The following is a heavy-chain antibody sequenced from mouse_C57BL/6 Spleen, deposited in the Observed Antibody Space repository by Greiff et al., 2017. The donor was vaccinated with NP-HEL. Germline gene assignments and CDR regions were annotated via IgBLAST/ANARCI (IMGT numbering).Heavy chain of an antibody. D-gene: IGHD1-1*01. CDR3: ARGRITLDYAMDY. Sequence: QVQLQQPGAELVKPGASVKMSCKASGYTFTSYWITWVKQRPGQGLEWIGDIYPGSGSTNYNEKFKSKATLTVDTSSSTAYMQLSSLTSEDSAVYYCARGRITLDYAMDYWGQGTSVTVSS. J-gene: IGHJ4*01. CDR2: IYPGSGST. V-gene: IGHV1-55*01. CDR1: GYTFTSYW.